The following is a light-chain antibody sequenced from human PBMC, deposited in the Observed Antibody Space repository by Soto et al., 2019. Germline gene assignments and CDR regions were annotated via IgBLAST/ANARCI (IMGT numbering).Light chain of an antibody. V-gene: IGKV3-20*01. CDR1: QTVRNNY. Sequence: EFVLTQSPGTLSLSPGERATLSCRASQTVRNNYLAWYQQKPGQAPRLLIYDASSRATGIPDRFSGGGSGTDFTLTISRLEPEDFAVYFCQRYGSSPTFGLGTKVDIK. J-gene: IGKJ1*01. CDR3: QRYGSSPT. CDR2: DAS.